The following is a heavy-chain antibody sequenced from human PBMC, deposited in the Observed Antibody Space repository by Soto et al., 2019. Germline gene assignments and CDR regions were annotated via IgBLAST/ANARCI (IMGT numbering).Heavy chain of an antibody. CDR2: IWYDGSNK. Sequence: GGSLRLSCAASGFTFSSYGMHWVRQAPGKGLEWVAVIWYDGSNKYYADSVKGRFTISRDNSKNTLYLQMNSLRAEDTAVYYCARDKALRFLEWLVDYWGQGTLVTVSS. CDR1: GFTFSSYG. CDR3: ARDKALRFLEWLVDY. J-gene: IGHJ4*02. V-gene: IGHV3-33*01. D-gene: IGHD3-3*01.